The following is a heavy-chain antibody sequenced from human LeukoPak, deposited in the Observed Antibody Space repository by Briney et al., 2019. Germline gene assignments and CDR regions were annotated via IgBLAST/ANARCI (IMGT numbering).Heavy chain of an antibody. D-gene: IGHD4-23*01. Sequence: GGSLRLSCAASGFTFSSYAMSWVRQTPGKGLELVSGISGSSDYTDYAGSVKGRFTISRDNSKNTLYLQMNSLRVEDTAVYYCAKDYGGNPFDYWGQGTLVTVSS. V-gene: IGHV3-23*01. J-gene: IGHJ4*02. CDR1: GFTFSSYA. CDR2: ISGSSDYT. CDR3: AKDYGGNPFDY.